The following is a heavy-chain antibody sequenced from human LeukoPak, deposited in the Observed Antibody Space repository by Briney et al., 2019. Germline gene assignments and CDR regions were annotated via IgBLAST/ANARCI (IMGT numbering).Heavy chain of an antibody. D-gene: IGHD3-22*01. Sequence: ASVKVSCKASGYTFSSYAISWVRQAPGQGLEWMGGIIPIFGTANYAQKFQGRVTITADESTSTAYMELSSLRSEDTAVYYCASRNNYDSSGKTRFDPWGQGTLVTVSS. CDR1: GYTFSSYA. V-gene: IGHV1-69*13. CDR2: IIPIFGTA. J-gene: IGHJ5*02. CDR3: ASRNNYDSSGKTRFDP.